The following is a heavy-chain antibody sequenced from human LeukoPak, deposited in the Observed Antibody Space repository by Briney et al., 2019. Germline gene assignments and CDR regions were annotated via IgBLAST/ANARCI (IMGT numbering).Heavy chain of an antibody. Sequence: GGSRRLSCAASGFTFSSYGMHWVRQAPGKGLEWVAVISYDGSNKYYADSVKGRFTISRDNSKNTLYLQMNSLRAGDTAVYYCAKEEYYYGSGSVGGADYWGQGTLVTVSS. CDR1: GFTFSSYG. D-gene: IGHD3-10*01. CDR3: AKEEYYYGSGSVGGADY. J-gene: IGHJ4*02. CDR2: ISYDGSNK. V-gene: IGHV3-30*18.